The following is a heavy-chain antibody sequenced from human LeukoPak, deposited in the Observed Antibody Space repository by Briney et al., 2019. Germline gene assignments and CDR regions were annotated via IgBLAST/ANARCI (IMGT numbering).Heavy chain of an antibody. CDR1: GYSMSSGYY. J-gene: IGHJ4*02. CDR3: AGSYEKRITMVRGVIDY. Sequence: KPSETLSLTCTVSGYSMSSGYYWGWIRQPPERGLEWIGSMYHTGSTYYNPSLKSRVTISVDTSKNQFYLKLSSVTAADTAVYYCAGSYEKRITMVRGVIDYWGQGTLVTVSS. D-gene: IGHD3-10*01. V-gene: IGHV4-38-2*02. CDR2: MYHTGST.